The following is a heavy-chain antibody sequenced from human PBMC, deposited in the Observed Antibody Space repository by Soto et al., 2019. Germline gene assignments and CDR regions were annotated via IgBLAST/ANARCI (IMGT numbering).Heavy chain of an antibody. Sequence: GESLKISCAASGFTFSDYSMSWVRQTPERGLEWVSTLTRGGTSYYADSVQGRFTVSRDNSKNTVSLQMHSLRAEDTALYYCTKRATTVPTPGNYFDSWGQGTLVTVSS. CDR3: TKRATTVPTPGNYFDS. J-gene: IGHJ4*02. CDR2: LTRGGTS. CDR1: GFTFSDYS. D-gene: IGHD1-1*01. V-gene: IGHV3-23*01.